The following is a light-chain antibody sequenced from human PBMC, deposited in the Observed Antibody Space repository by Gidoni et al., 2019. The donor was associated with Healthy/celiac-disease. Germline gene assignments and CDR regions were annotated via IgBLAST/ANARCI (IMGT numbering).Light chain of an antibody. J-gene: IGKJ1*01. CDR2: WAS. V-gene: IGKV4-1*01. CDR3: QQYYSTPPA. Sequence: DIVMTQSPDSLAVSLGERATINCKSSKSVLDSSNNKNYLAWYQQKPGQPPKLLIYWASTRESGVPERFSGSGSGTDFTLTISSLQAEDVAVYYCQQYYSTPPAFGQGTKVEIK. CDR1: KSVLDSSNNKNY.